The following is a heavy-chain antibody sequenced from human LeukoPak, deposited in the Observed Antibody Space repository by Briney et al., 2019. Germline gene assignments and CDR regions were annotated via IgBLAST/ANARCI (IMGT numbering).Heavy chain of an antibody. CDR2: ISSSSSYI. V-gene: IGHV3-21*01. CDR1: GFTFSSYS. D-gene: IGHD3-10*01. Sequence: GGSLRLSCAASGFTFSSYSMNWVRQAPGKGLEWVSSISSSSSYIYYADSVKGRFTISRDNAKNSLYLQMNSLRAEDTAVYYCARGSITTVSPFDYWGQGTLVTVSS. CDR3: ARGSITTVSPFDY. J-gene: IGHJ4*02.